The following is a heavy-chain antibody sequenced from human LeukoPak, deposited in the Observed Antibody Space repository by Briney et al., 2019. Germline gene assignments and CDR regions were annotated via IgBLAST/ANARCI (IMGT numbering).Heavy chain of an antibody. V-gene: IGHV1-2*02. D-gene: IGHD4-17*01. CDR1: GYNFKGYY. CDR2: VNPNNGVT. Sequence: ASVKVSCKASGYNFKGYYMHWVRQAPGQGLEWMGWVNPNNGVTDYAQKFRGRVTLASDTSITTVYMVLDSLTSDDTAMYFCARVMTTVTKFDSWGQGTLVTVSS. J-gene: IGHJ4*02. CDR3: ARVMTTVTKFDS.